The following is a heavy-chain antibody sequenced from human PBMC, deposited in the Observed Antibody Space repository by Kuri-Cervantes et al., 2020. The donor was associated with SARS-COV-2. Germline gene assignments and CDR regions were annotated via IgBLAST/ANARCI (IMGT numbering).Heavy chain of an antibody. D-gene: IGHD3-10*01. Sequence: PCTVSGVSISCYYWSWIRQPPGKGLEWIGEINHSGSTNYNPSLKSRVTVSVDTSKNQFSLKLSSVTAADTAVYYCARVTMVRGAFDYWGQGTLVTVSS. CDR2: INHSGST. J-gene: IGHJ4*02. CDR1: GVSISCYY. CDR3: ARVTMVRGAFDY. V-gene: IGHV4-34*01.